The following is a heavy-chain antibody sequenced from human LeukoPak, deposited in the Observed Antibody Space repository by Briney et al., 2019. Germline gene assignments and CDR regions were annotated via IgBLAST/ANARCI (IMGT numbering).Heavy chain of an antibody. V-gene: IGHV4-59*08. Sequence: PSETLSLTCTVSGGSISGYYWTWIRQPPGKGLEWIGYIYYSGTTNYNPSLKSRVTISVDTSKNQFSLKLSSVTAADTAVYHCARGRSGSYYHFDYWGQGTLVTVSS. CDR3: ARGRSGSYYHFDY. D-gene: IGHD3-10*01. J-gene: IGHJ4*02. CDR1: GGSISGYY. CDR2: IYYSGTT.